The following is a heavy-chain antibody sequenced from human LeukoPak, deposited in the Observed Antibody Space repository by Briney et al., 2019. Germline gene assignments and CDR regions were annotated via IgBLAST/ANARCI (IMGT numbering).Heavy chain of an antibody. CDR1: GGSISNYY. V-gene: IGHV4-59*01. D-gene: IGHD1-26*01. CDR2: IYYSGST. Sequence: PSETLSLTCTVSGGSISNYYWSWIRQPPGKGLEWIGYIYYSGSTDYIPSLKSRVTISVDTSKNQFSLKLSSVTAADTAVYYCARDSLGAGTVGATSGYWGQGTLVTVPS. J-gene: IGHJ4*02. CDR3: ARDSLGAGTVGATSGY.